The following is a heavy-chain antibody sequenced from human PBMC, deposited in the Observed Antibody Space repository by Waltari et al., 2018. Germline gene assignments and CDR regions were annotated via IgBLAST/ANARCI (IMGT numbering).Heavy chain of an antibody. D-gene: IGHD5-12*01. J-gene: IGHJ3*02. V-gene: IGHV3-53*01. CDR3: ATGYRRWLQGGAFDI. Sequence: EVQLVESGGGLIQPGGSLRLSCASSGFTVINNYMTWVRHGPGKGVGWVSVCVRGGNRHYADTVKGGFTMSRDNSKSAVYHQMHDLRAEDTAVYYSATGYRRWLQGGAFDIWGQGTMVTVSS. CDR1: GFTVINNY. CDR2: CVRGGNR.